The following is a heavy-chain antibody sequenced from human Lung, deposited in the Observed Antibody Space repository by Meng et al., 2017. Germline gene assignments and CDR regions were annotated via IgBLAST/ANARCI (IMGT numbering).Heavy chain of an antibody. J-gene: IGHJ4*02. CDR1: GYNFPDYY. CDR2: INPKSVDT. D-gene: IGHD6-25*01. CDR3: ARDEDISAAGKLFGDY. V-gene: IGHV1-2*06. Sequence: ASVKVSCKPSGYNFPDYYIHWVRRAPGQGLEWMGRINPKSVDTHYAQKFQARVTMTGDTSISTAYMELSGLRSDDTAMYYCARDEDISAAGKLFGDYWGQGTLVNVSS.